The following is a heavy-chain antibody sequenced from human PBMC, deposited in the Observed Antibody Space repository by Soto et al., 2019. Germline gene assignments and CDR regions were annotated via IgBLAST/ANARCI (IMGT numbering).Heavy chain of an antibody. Sequence: SLRLSCAASGFTFDDYAMHWVRQAPGKDLEWVSGISWNSGSIGYADSVKGRFTISRDNAKNSLYLQMNSLRAEDTALYYCAKMGRWGGYYYYYGMDVWGQGTTVTVSS. CDR2: ISWNSGSI. V-gene: IGHV3-9*01. CDR1: GFTFDDYA. J-gene: IGHJ6*02. CDR3: AKMGRWGGYYYYYGMDV. D-gene: IGHD1-26*01.